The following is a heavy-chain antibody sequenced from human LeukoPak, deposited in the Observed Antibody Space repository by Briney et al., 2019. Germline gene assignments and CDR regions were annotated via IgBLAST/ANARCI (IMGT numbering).Heavy chain of an antibody. CDR1: GFTFDDYA. V-gene: IGHV3-9*01. D-gene: IGHD6-19*01. J-gene: IGHJ4*02. CDR3: AKDKGSSGWKAIDY. Sequence: PGGSLRLSCAASGFTFDDYAMHWVRQAPGKGLEWVSGISWNSGSIGYADSVKGRFTISRDNAKNSLYLQMNSLRAEDTALYYCAKDKGSSGWKAIDYWGQGTLVTVSS. CDR2: ISWNSGSI.